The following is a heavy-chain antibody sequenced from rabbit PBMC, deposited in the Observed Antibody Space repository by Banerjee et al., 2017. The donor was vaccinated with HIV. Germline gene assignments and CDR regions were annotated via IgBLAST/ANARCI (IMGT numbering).Heavy chain of an antibody. V-gene: IGHV1S43*01. CDR1: GIDFTSYYY. Sequence: QSLEESGGDLVQPEGTLTLTCKASGIDFTSYYYMCWVRQAPGKGLELIACIDTGSGRTYYASWVNGRFTISRRNSLNTADLKMTSLTDADTATYFCAKYAGDSYYSLWGQGTLVTVS. J-gene: IGHJ3*01. CDR3: AKYAGDSYYSL. CDR2: IDTGSGRT. D-gene: IGHD8-1*01.